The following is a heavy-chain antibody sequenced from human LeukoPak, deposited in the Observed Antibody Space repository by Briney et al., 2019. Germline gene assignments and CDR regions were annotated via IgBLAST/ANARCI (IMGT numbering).Heavy chain of an antibody. V-gene: IGHV3-48*03. Sequence: GGSLRLSCAASGFTFSSYEMNWVRQAPGKGLEWVSYLSSSGSSIYYGDSVKGRFTITRDNAKHSLYLQMNSLRAEDTAVYYCARGNYDSSGYPSYFDYWGQGTLVTVSS. CDR1: GFTFSSYE. D-gene: IGHD3-22*01. CDR3: ARGNYDSSGYPSYFDY. CDR2: LSSSGSSI. J-gene: IGHJ4*02.